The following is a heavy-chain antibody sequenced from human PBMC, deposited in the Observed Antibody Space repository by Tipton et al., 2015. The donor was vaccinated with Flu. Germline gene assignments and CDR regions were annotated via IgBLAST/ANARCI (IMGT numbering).Heavy chain of an antibody. V-gene: IGHV3-33*08. CDR1: GFTFSTYG. CDR3: AREDSGSYGGGYLDY. Sequence: SLRLSCAASGFTFSTYGMHWVRQAPGKGLEWVAVIWYDETNRFYADSVKGRFTISRDDSKNTVFLQMNNLRAEDTAVYYCAREDSGSYGGGYLDYWGQGTPVTVSS. CDR2: IWYDETNR. D-gene: IGHD1-26*01. J-gene: IGHJ4*02.